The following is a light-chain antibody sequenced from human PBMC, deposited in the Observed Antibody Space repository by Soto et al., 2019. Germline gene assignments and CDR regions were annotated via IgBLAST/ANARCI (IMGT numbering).Light chain of an antibody. Sequence: EIVLTQSPGTLSLSPGERATLSCRASQSVSSSYLAWYQQKPGQAPRLLIYGASSRATGIPDRFSGIGSGTDFTLPISRLEPEDFAVYYCQQYGSSPPWTFGQGTKVEIK. V-gene: IGKV3-20*01. CDR3: QQYGSSPPWT. J-gene: IGKJ1*01. CDR2: GAS. CDR1: QSVSSSY.